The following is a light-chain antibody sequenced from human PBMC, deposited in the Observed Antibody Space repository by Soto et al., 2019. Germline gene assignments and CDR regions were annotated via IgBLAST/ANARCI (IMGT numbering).Light chain of an antibody. CDR2: GPA. CDR1: ESVLDY. CDR3: QKYYKWPQWT. J-gene: IGKJ5*01. Sequence: EIVLTQSPATLSAYPGERANLSCRASESVLDYLAWFQQRPGQSPRLLIYGPATRATGIPGRFRGSGSGTEFTLTITRLQSEDFAVYYCQKYYKWPQWTIGQGTRLEIK. V-gene: IGKV3-15*01.